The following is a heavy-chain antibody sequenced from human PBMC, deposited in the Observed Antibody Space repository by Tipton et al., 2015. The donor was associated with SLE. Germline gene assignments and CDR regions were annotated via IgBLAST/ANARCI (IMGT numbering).Heavy chain of an antibody. Sequence: GSLRLSCAASEFTFSSSWMHWVRQVPGKGLVWVSRINNDGRSTLYNPSLKSRVTISVDTSKNQFSLKLSSVTAADTAVYYCARSGSYSQFDYWGQGTLVTVSS. D-gene: IGHD1-26*01. J-gene: IGHJ4*02. CDR1: EFTFSSSW. CDR3: ARSGSYSQFDY. CDR2: INNDGRST. V-gene: IGHV3-74*01.